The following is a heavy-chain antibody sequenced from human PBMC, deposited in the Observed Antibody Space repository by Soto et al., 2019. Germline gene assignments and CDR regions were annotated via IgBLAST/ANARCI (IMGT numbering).Heavy chain of an antibody. D-gene: IGHD1-20*01. Sequence: SVKVSCKASGCTFSGYAISWVRQAPGQGLEWMGGIIPIFGTANYAQKFQGRVTITADESTSTAYMELSSLRSEDTAVYYCAREEDNWNAFDYWGQGTLVTVSS. J-gene: IGHJ4*02. CDR1: GCTFSGYA. CDR3: AREEDNWNAFDY. CDR2: IIPIFGTA. V-gene: IGHV1-69*13.